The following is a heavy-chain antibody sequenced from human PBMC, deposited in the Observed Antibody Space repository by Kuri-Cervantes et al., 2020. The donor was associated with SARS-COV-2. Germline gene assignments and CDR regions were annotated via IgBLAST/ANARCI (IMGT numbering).Heavy chain of an antibody. J-gene: IGHJ4*02. CDR1: GFTFSDYY. Sequence: GGSLRLSCAASGFTFSDYYMNWVRQAPGKGLEWVSSISSSSTIYYADSVKGRFTISRDNAKNSLYLQMNSLRAEDTAVYYRARASLQEYSGSYFHYFDYWGQGTLVTVSS. CDR3: ARASLQEYSGSYFHYFDY. V-gene: IGHV3-69-1*02. D-gene: IGHD1-26*01. CDR2: ISSSSTI.